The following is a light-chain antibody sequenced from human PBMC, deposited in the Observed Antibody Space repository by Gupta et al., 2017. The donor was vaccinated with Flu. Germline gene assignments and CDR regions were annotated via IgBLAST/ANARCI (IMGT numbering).Light chain of an antibody. Sequence: ITISCTGTTSDVGAYNYVSWYQQHPGKAPKLMIYDVTNRPSGVSNRFSGSKSGNTASLTISGLQAEDEADYYCSSCTTSGTSYVFGTGTKVTVL. CDR3: SSCTTSGTSYV. CDR1: TSDVGAYNY. J-gene: IGLJ1*01. V-gene: IGLV2-14*04. CDR2: DVT.